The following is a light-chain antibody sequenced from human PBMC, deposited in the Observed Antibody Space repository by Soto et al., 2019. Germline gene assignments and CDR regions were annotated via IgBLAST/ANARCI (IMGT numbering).Light chain of an antibody. Sequence: EIVLTQSPGTLSLSPGERATLSCRASQSVSSSYLAWYQQKPGQAPRLLIHGASSRATGIPDRFSGSGSGKDFTLTISRLEPEDFAVYYCQQYGSSPRTFGQGTKVDIK. V-gene: IGKV3-20*01. CDR1: QSVSSSY. CDR2: GAS. CDR3: QQYGSSPRT. J-gene: IGKJ1*01.